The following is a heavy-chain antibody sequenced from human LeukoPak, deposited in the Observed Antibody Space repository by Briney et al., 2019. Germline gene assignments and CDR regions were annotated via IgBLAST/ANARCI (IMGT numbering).Heavy chain of an antibody. V-gene: IGHV5-51*01. CDR3: ARLISGSWYEFDF. CDR1: GSIFTNFL. CDR2: IRPGNSDT. J-gene: IGHJ4*02. Sequence: GESLKTSCKASGSIFTNFLIGCVRQLPSKGLEWIGIIRPGNSDTRYTSSLQGQVTMSADTSISTSYLQWNSLNASDSALYYWARLISGSWYEFDFWGQGTLVTVSS. D-gene: IGHD6-13*01.